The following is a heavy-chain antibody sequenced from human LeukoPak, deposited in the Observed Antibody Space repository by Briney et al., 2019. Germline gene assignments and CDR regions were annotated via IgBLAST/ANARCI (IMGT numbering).Heavy chain of an antibody. CDR1: GFTFSNYW. V-gene: IGHV3-74*01. CDR2: MSGDGSST. J-gene: IGHJ4*02. D-gene: IGHD3-10*01. CDR3: ARSFSNTVRGVGDS. Sequence: GGSLRLSCAASGFTFSNYWMNWVRQVPGKGLMWVSRMSGDGSSTNYADSVKGRFTISRDNAKNTLYLQMNSLRVEDTALYYCARSFSNTVRGVGDSWGQGTLVTVSS.